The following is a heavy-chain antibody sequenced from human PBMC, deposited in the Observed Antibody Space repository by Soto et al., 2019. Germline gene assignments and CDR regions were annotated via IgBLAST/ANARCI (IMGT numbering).Heavy chain of an antibody. D-gene: IGHD5-18*01. J-gene: IGHJ5*02. CDR2: IIPVFGTS. CDR3: ARDAGRGMVNGHCLEP. V-gene: IGHV1-69*06. Sequence: ASVKVSCKASGYTFTGYYLHWVRQAPGQGLEWMGRIIPVFGTSKYAQKFQGRVTMTADKSTSTAYMELSSLRSEDTAVYYCARDAGRGMVNGHCLEPWGQVHLGTASS. CDR1: GYTFTGYY.